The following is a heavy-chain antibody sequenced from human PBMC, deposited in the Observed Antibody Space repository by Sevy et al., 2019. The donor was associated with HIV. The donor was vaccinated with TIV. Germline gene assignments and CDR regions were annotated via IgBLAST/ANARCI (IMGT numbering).Heavy chain of an antibody. D-gene: IGHD5-18*01. J-gene: IGHJ4*02. Sequence: GGSLRLSCAASGFPVSSNYMSWVRQAPGMGLEWVSVMYSDGSTYHADSVKGRFTISRDNSKNTLYLQMNSLRVEDTAVYYCARGKSGYGYGLDYWGQGTLVTVSS. CDR2: MYSDGST. CDR1: GFPVSSNY. V-gene: IGHV3-66*01. CDR3: ARGKSGYGYGLDY.